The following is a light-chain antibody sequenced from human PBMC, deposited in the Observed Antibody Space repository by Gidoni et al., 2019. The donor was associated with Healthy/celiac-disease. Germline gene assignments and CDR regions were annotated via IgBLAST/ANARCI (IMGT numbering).Light chain of an antibody. V-gene: IGKV3-11*01. CDR2: DAS. J-gene: IGKJ1*01. CDR1: QSVSSY. CDR3: QQRSNWPWT. Sequence: EIVLTQSPATLSLSPGERATLSCRASQSVSSYLAWYQQKPGQAPRLLIYDASNRATGIPARFSGSGYGTDCTLTISSLEPEDFAVYYCQQRSNWPWTFGQGTKVEIK.